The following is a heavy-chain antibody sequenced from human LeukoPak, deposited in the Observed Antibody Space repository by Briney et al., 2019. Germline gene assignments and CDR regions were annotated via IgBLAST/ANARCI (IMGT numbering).Heavy chain of an antibody. V-gene: IGHV3-30-3*01. J-gene: IGHJ4*02. D-gene: IGHD3-3*01. CDR2: ISYDGSNK. Sequence: PGRSLRLSCAASGFTFSSYAMHRVRQAPGNGLEWEAVISYDGSNKYYADSVKGRFTISRDNSKNTLYLQMNSLRAEDTAVYYCARDKATRECYFDYWGQGTLVTVSS. CDR1: GFTFSSYA. CDR3: ARDKATRECYFDY.